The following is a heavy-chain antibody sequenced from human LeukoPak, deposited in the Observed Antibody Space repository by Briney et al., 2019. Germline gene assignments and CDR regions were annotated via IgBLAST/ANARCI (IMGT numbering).Heavy chain of an antibody. V-gene: IGHV3-74*01. J-gene: IGHJ4*02. CDR3: ARGGTYYDILTG. Sequence: GGSLRLSCAASGFTFSSYGMHWVRQAPGKGLVWVSRINSEGSSTIYADSVKGRFTISRDNAKNTLYLQMNSLRAEDTAVYYCARGGTYYDILTGWGQGTLVTVSS. CDR2: INSEGSST. D-gene: IGHD3-9*01. CDR1: GFTFSSYG.